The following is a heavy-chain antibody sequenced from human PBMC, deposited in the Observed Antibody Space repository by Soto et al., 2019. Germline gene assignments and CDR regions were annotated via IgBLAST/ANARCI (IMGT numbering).Heavy chain of an antibody. D-gene: IGHD3-3*01. CDR1: GYTFTGYY. CDR2: INPNSGGT. V-gene: IGHV1-2*02. J-gene: IGHJ5*02. Sequence: QVQLVQSGAEVKKPGASVKVSCKASGYTFTGYYMPWVRQAPGQVLEWMGWINPNSGGTNDAQKFQGRVTMTRDTSIRTAYMELSRLRSDDTAVYYCARPHGTATYYDVWSGYRNWFDPWGQGTLVTVSS. CDR3: ARPHGTATYYDVWSGYRNWFDP.